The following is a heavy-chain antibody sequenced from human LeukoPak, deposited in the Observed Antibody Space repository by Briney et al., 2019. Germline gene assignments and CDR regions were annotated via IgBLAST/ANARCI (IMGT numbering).Heavy chain of an antibody. V-gene: IGHV3-23*01. J-gene: IGHJ4*02. Sequence: GASLRLSCAASGFTFSSYAMSWVRQAPGKGLEWVSAISGNGVSTSYADSVKGRFTISRDNSNNTLYLQMNSLRAEDTAVYYCASRPMVRGGPRWAHYFDYWGQGTLVTVSS. CDR3: ASRPMVRGGPRWAHYFDY. CDR2: ISGNGVST. D-gene: IGHD3-10*01. CDR1: GFTFSSYA.